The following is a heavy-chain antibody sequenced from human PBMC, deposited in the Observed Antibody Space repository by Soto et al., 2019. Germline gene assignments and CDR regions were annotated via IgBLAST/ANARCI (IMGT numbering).Heavy chain of an antibody. D-gene: IGHD2-2*01. V-gene: IGHV4-59*08. CDR2: IYYSGST. CDR3: ARLDITPYCSSTSCYGPGTGYYYYYMDV. CDR1: GGSISSYY. Sequence: SETLSLTCTVSGGSISSYYWSWIRQPPGKGLEWIGYIYYSGSTNYNPSLKSRVTISVDTSKNQFSLKLSSVTAADTAVYYCARLDITPYCSSTSCYGPGTGYYYYYMDVWGKGTTVTVSS. J-gene: IGHJ6*03.